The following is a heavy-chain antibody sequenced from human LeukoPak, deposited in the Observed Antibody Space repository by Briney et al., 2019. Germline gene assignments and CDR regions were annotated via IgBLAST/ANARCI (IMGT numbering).Heavy chain of an antibody. CDR3: ARQDCSSTSCLFDP. Sequence: PSETLSLTCAVSGGSFSGYYWTWIRQPPGKGLEWIGEINHSGSTNYNPSLKSRVTISLDTSKNQFSLKLSSVTAADTAVYYCARQDCSSTSCLFDPWGQGTLVTVSS. V-gene: IGHV4-34*01. J-gene: IGHJ5*02. CDR1: GGSFSGYY. D-gene: IGHD2-2*01. CDR2: INHSGST.